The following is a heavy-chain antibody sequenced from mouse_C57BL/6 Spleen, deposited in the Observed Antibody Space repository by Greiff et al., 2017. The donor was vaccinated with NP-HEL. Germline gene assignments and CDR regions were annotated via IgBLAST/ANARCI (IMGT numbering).Heavy chain of an antibody. J-gene: IGHJ1*03. V-gene: IGHV5-12*01. CDR1: GFTFSDSY. CDR3: ARQAYYSNDWYFDV. D-gene: IGHD2-5*01. CDR2: ISNGGGST. Sequence: EVKLMESGGGLVQPGGSLKLSCAASGFTFSDSYMYWVRQTPEKRLEWVAYISNGGGSTYYPDTVKGRFTISRDKAKNTLYLQMSRLKSEDTAMYYCARQAYYSNDWYFDVWGTGTTVTVSS.